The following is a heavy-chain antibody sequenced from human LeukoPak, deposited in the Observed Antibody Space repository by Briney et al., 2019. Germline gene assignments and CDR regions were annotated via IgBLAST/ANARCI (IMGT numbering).Heavy chain of an antibody. CDR2: IDSSGSTI. D-gene: IGHD6-13*01. V-gene: IGHV3-11*04. CDR1: GFTFSGYY. Sequence: GGSLRLSCAASGFTFSGYYMSWIRQAPGKGLEWISYIDSSGSTISYADSVKGRFTISRDNAKNSLYLQMNSLRAEDTAVYYCARVVAAAADYWGQGTLVTVSS. CDR3: ARVVAAAADY. J-gene: IGHJ4*02.